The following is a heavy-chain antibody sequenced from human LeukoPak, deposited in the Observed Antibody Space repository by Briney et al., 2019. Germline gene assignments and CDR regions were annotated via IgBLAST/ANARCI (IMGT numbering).Heavy chain of an antibody. CDR3: ARIREGENYRYPTYYFDY. CDR2: IYYSGST. CDR1: GGSISSSNYY. V-gene: IGHV4-39*01. D-gene: IGHD3-16*02. J-gene: IGHJ4*02. Sequence: PSETLSLTCTVSGGSISSSNYYWGWIRQPPGKGLEWIGSIYYSGSTYYNPSLKSRVTISVDTSKNQFSLKLSSVTAADTAVYYCARIREGENYRYPTYYFDYWGQGTLVTVSS.